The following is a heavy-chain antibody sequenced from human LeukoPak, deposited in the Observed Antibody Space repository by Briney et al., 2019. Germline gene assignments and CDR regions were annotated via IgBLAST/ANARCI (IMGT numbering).Heavy chain of an antibody. CDR3: ARGSPLGAFDI. CDR2: INSDGSST. J-gene: IGHJ3*02. Sequence: PGGSLRLSCAASGFTFSTSIMSWVRQAPGKGLVWVSRINSDGSSTSYADSVKGRFTISRDNAKNTLYLQMNSLRAEDTAVYYCARGSPLGAFDIWGQGTMVTVSS. V-gene: IGHV3-74*01. D-gene: IGHD7-27*01. CDR1: GFTFSTSI.